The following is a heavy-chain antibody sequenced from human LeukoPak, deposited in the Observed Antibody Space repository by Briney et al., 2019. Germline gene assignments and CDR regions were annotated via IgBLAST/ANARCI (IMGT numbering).Heavy chain of an antibody. Sequence: GGSLRLSCAASGFTFDDYGMSWVRQAPGKGLEWVSGINWNGGSTGYADSVKGRFTISRDNTKNSLYLQMNSLRAEDTAVYYCAKARSRHSSISFGGQGTLVTVSS. D-gene: IGHD6-13*01. V-gene: IGHV3-20*04. CDR3: AKARSRHSSISF. J-gene: IGHJ4*02. CDR1: GFTFDDYG. CDR2: INWNGGST.